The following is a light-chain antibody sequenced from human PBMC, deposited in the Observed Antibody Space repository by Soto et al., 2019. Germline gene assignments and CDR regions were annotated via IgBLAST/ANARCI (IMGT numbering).Light chain of an antibody. CDR3: QQYNNWPPAYT. V-gene: IGKV3-15*01. Sequence: EIVMTQSPATLSVSPGERATLSCRASQSVSSNLAWYQQKPGQAPRLLFYGVSTRATGIPARFSGSGSGTEFTLTISSLQSEDFAVYYCQQYNNWPPAYTFGQGTKLEIK. J-gene: IGKJ2*01. CDR1: QSVSSN. CDR2: GVS.